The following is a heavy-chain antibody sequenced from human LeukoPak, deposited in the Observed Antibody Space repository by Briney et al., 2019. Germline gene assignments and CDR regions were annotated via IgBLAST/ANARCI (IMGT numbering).Heavy chain of an antibody. CDR2: ISGSGAST. CDR3: AKDVGKWESLHFFDY. V-gene: IGHV3-23*01. J-gene: IGHJ4*02. D-gene: IGHD1-26*01. CDR1: GFTLSTNA. Sequence: GGSLRLSCAASGFTLSTNAMSWVRQAPGKGLEWISGISGSGASTYYADSVKGRFTISRDDSRNTLYLQMNSLRGDDTAVYYCAKDVGKWESLHFFDYWGQGTLVTVSS.